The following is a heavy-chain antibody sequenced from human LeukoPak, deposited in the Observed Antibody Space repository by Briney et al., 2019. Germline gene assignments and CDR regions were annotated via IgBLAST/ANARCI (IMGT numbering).Heavy chain of an antibody. J-gene: IGHJ4*02. Sequence: GGALRLSCAASGFTFDDYAMQWVLQGPGQGLEWVSLISGDGSITYYADSVKGRFTIYRDNSKNSLYLQMNSLRTEDTALYYCAKDIGGYSFAADYWGQGTLVTVSS. CDR1: GFTFDDYA. D-gene: IGHD5-18*01. CDR2: ISGDGSIT. V-gene: IGHV3-43*02. CDR3: AKDIGGYSFAADY.